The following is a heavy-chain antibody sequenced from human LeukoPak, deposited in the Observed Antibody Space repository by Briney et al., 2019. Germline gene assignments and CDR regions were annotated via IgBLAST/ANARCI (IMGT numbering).Heavy chain of an antibody. Sequence: PGGSLRLSCAASGFTFSSYSMNWVRQAPGKGLEWVSYISSSSSTIYYADSVKGRFTISRDNAKNSLYLQMNSLRAEDTAVYYCARDPAFDIWGRGTMATVSS. CDR3: ARDPAFDI. CDR1: GFTFSSYS. J-gene: IGHJ3*02. CDR2: ISSSSSTI. V-gene: IGHV3-48*01.